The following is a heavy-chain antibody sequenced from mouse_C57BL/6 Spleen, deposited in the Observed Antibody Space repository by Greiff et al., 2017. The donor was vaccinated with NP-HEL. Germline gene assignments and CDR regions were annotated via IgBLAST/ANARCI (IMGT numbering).Heavy chain of an antibody. Sequence: QVQLKQSGPGILQPSQTLSLTCSFSGFSLSTFGMGVGWIRQPSGKGLEWLAHIWWDDDKYYNPALKSRLTISKDTSKNQVFLKIANVDTADTATYYCARINYGNSYWYFDVWGTGTTVTVSS. CDR3: ARINYGNSYWYFDV. CDR1: GFSLSTFGMG. CDR2: IWWDDDK. J-gene: IGHJ1*03. V-gene: IGHV8-8*01. D-gene: IGHD2-1*01.